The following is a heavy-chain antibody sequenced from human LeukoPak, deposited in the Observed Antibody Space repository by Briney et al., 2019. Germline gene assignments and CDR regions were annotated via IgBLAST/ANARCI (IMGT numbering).Heavy chain of an antibody. D-gene: IGHD5-12*01. CDR1: GFTFSSYS. V-gene: IGHV3-21*04. CDR3: AKDVEMATTDFDY. Sequence: PGGSLRLSCAASGFTFSSYSMNWVRQAPGKGLEWVSSISSSSSYIYYADSVKGRFTISRDNAKNSLYLQMNSLRAEDTAVYYCAKDVEMATTDFDYWGRGTLVTVSS. J-gene: IGHJ4*02. CDR2: ISSSSSYI.